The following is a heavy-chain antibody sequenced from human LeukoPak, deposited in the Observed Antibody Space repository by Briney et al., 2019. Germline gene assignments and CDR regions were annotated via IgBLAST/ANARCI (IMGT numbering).Heavy chain of an antibody. J-gene: IGHJ3*02. Sequence: SETLSLTCTVSGDSISSYYWSWIRQPAGKGLEWIGRIHTGGSTNHNPSLTSRVTMSVDTSKNQFSLKLTSVTAADTAVYYCARAHYYYDSSGYRFNAFDIWGQGTMVTVSS. CDR2: IHTGGST. D-gene: IGHD3-22*01. V-gene: IGHV4-4*07. CDR1: GDSISSYY. CDR3: ARAHYYYDSSGYRFNAFDI.